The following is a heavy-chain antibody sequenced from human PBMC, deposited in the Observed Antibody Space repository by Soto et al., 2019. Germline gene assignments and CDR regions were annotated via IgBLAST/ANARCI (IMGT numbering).Heavy chain of an antibody. Sequence: QVQLVESGGGVVQPGRSLRLSCAASGFTFSSYGMHWVRQAPGKGLEWVVVISYDGSNKYYADSVKGRFTISRDNSKNTLYLQMNSLRAEDTAVYYCAKWSIESWGQGTLVTVSS. D-gene: IGHD3-22*01. J-gene: IGHJ4*02. CDR3: AKWSIES. CDR1: GFTFSSYG. CDR2: ISYDGSNK. V-gene: IGHV3-30*18.